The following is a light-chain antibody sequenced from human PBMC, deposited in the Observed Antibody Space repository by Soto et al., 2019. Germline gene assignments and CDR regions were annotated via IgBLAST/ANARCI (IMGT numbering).Light chain of an antibody. V-gene: IGKV1-17*01. CDR3: LQHNVFPRT. J-gene: IGKJ1*01. CDR2: GSS. Sequence: DIPMTQSPSSLSASVGERVTITCRASQAIRNDLAWYQQKPGRAPKRLIYGSSSLQSGVPSRFSGSGSGTEFTLTISSRQPEDCVTYYCLQHNVFPRTFGQGTKVEIK. CDR1: QAIRND.